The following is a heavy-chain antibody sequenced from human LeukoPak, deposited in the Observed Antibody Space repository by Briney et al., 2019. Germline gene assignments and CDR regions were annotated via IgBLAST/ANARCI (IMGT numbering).Heavy chain of an antibody. V-gene: IGHV3-23*01. CDR1: GFTFSRYV. Sequence: GGSLRLSCAASGFTFSRYVMTWVRQAPGKGLGWVSAIRGNSERTYYADSVRGRFTISRDNSKDTVYLQISSLRVEDTAVYYCAREQSGTRGWYTVDYWGQGTLVAVSS. D-gene: IGHD6-19*01. CDR3: AREQSGTRGWYTVDY. CDR2: IRGNSERT. J-gene: IGHJ4*02.